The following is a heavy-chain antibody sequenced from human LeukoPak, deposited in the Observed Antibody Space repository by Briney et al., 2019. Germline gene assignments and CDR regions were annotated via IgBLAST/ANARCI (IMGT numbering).Heavy chain of an antibody. J-gene: IGHJ4*02. Sequence: EASVKVSYKASGYTFTSYTMHWVRQAPGQRLEWMGWINAGTGNTKYSQKDQGRVTISRDTSASTAYMELSSLRSEDTAVYYCAREAWGRYFDYWGQGTLVTASS. V-gene: IGHV1-3*01. D-gene: IGHD7-27*01. CDR3: AREAWGRYFDY. CDR1: GYTFTSYT. CDR2: INAGTGNT.